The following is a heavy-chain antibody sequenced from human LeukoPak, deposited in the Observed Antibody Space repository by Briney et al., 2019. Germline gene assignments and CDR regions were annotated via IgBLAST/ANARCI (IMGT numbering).Heavy chain of an antibody. V-gene: IGHV3-30*02. CDR2: IRYDGSNK. CDR1: GFTFSSYG. D-gene: IGHD2-2*01. J-gene: IGHJ6*03. Sequence: PGGSLRLXCAASGFTFSSYGMHWVRQAPGKGLEWVAFIRYDGSNKYYADSVKGRFTISRDNSKNTLYLQMNGLRAEDTAVYYCARRKDVVVVPGTMGYYLDVWGKGTTVTVSS. CDR3: ARRKDVVVVPGTMGYYLDV.